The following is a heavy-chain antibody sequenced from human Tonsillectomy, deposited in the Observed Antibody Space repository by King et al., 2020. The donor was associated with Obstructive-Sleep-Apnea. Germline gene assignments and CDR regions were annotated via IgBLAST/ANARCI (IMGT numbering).Heavy chain of an antibody. D-gene: IGHD2/OR15-2a*01. CDR3: ARALIGRDYYYGMDV. CDR1: GFTFSSYD. V-gene: IGHV3-13*01. J-gene: IGHJ6*02. Sequence: EVQLVESGGGLVQPGGSLRLSCAASGFTFSSYDMHWVRQATGKGLEWVSAIGTAGDTYYPGSVKGRFTISRENAKNSLYLQMNSLRAGDTAVYYCARALIGRDYYYGMDVWGQGTTVTVSS. CDR2: IGTAGDT.